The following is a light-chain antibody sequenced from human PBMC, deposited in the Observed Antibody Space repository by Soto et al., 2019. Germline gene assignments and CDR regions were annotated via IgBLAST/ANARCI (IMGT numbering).Light chain of an antibody. V-gene: IGKV3-20*01. Sequence: DMVLTQFPGTLSLSPGERATLSCRASQSLTRNYLAWYQQKVGQAPRLLIYGANTRAAGIPDRFSGSGSGTDFTLTISRLEPEDFAVYYCQQYGSSPPFTFGQGTK. CDR2: GAN. J-gene: IGKJ1*01. CDR3: QQYGSSPPFT. CDR1: QSLTRNY.